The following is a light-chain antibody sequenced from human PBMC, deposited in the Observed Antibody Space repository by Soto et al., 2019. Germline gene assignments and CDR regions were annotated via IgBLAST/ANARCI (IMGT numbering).Light chain of an antibody. Sequence: QYVLTQPASVSGSPGQSITISCTGTSGDIGSYNRVSWYQQHPGKAPKLIIYEVTDRPSGVSNRFSGSKSGNTASLTISGVQAEDEAVYYCSSYTNIKTRAWVFGTGTKLTVL. CDR1: SGDIGSYNR. CDR3: SSYTNIKTRAWV. V-gene: IGLV2-14*01. CDR2: EVT. J-gene: IGLJ1*01.